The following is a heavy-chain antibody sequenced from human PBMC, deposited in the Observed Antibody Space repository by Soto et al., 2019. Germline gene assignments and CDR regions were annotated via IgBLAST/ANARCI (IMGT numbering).Heavy chain of an antibody. CDR3: ARGPSPRGDSSGFYYYFDY. V-gene: IGHV3-13*04. CDR1: GFTFSTHD. Sequence: EVQLVESGGGLVQPGGSLRLSCAASGFTFSTHDMHWVRQATGKGLEWVSAIGTAGDTYYPDSVKGRFAISRENAKNSLYLQVNSLRVGDTAVYYCARGPSPRGDSSGFYYYFDYWGQGTLVTVSS. J-gene: IGHJ4*02. CDR2: IGTAGDT. D-gene: IGHD3-22*01.